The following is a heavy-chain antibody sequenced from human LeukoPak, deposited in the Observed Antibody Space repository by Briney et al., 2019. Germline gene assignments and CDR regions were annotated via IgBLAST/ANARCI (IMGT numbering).Heavy chain of an antibody. V-gene: IGHV1-18*01. CDR3: ARVPVRYCSSTSCFPFDY. CDR2: ISAYNGNT. CDR1: GYTFTSYG. J-gene: IGHJ4*02. Sequence: ASVKVSCKASGYTFTSYGISWVRQAPGQGLEWMGWISAYNGNTNYAQKLQGRATMTTDTSTSTAYMELRSLRSDDTAVYYCARVPVRYCSSTSCFPFDYWGQGTLVTVSS. D-gene: IGHD2-2*01.